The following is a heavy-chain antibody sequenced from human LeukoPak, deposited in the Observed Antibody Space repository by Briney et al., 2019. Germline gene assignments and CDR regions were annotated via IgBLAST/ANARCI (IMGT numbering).Heavy chain of an antibody. J-gene: IGHJ4*02. CDR3: ARVYGSGGHFDY. Sequence: ASVKVSCKVSGYTLTELSMHWVRQAPGQGLEWMGWINPNSGGTNYAQKFQGRVTMTRDTSISTAYMELSRLRSDDTAVYYCARVYGSGGHFDYWGQGTLVTVSS. V-gene: IGHV1-2*02. CDR2: INPNSGGT. D-gene: IGHD3-10*01. CDR1: GYTLTELS.